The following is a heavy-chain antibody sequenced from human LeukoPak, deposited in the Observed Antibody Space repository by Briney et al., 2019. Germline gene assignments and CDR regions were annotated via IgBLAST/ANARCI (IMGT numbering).Heavy chain of an antibody. CDR3: ARYRTTYYYGSGSLANWFDP. D-gene: IGHD3-10*01. CDR1: GGSISSSSYD. V-gene: IGHV4-39*01. J-gene: IGHJ5*02. Sequence: SGTLSLTCTVSGGSISSSSYDWGCIRQPPGKGLEWIGSIYYSGSHYYNPSLKSRVTISVDTSKNQFSLKLSSVTAADTAVYYCARYRTTYYYGSGSLANWFDPWGQGTLVTVSS. CDR2: IYYSGSH.